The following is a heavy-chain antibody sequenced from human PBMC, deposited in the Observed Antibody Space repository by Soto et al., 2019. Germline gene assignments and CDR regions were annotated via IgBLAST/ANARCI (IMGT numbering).Heavy chain of an antibody. V-gene: IGHV5-51*01. D-gene: IGHD3-22*01. J-gene: IGHJ5*02. CDR1: GYKFTSYW. CDR3: ARKDKSGYFNWFDP. Sequence: PGESLKISCRTSGYKFTSYWIAWVRQMPGKGLEWMGIIFPSDSDTRYSPSFQGQVTISAGRSTSTVFLRWASLKASDTAVYFCARKDKSGYFNWFDPWGQGTLVTVSS. CDR2: IFPSDSDT.